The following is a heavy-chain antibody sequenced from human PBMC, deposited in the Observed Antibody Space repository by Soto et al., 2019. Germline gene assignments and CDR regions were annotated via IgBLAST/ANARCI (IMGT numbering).Heavy chain of an antibody. CDR1: GGSFSGYY. D-gene: IGHD2-2*01. CDR3: ARGNCSSPNCYSFSGYYGMDV. Sequence: LSLTCAVYGGSFSGYYWTWIRQPPGKGLEWIGEIHPSGSTNYNPSLKSRVTISADTSKNQFSLKLTSVTAADTALYYCARGNCSSPNCYSFSGYYGMDVWGQGTTVTVSS. CDR2: IHPSGST. J-gene: IGHJ6*02. V-gene: IGHV4-34*01.